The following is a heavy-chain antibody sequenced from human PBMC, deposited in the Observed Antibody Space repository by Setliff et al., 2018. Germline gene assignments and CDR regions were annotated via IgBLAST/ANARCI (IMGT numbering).Heavy chain of an antibody. CDR1: GYRFTSQW. Sequence: GESLKISCKASGYRFTSQWIAWVRQTPGRGLEWMGIIYPADSDTTCSPSFQGQVTISVDKSLSTAYLQWSSLKASDSGKYYCARRGYGGYIYGSFDSWGQGTLVTVSS. D-gene: IGHD5-18*01. CDR3: ARRGYGGYIYGSFDS. CDR2: IYPADSDT. V-gene: IGHV5-51*01. J-gene: IGHJ5*01.